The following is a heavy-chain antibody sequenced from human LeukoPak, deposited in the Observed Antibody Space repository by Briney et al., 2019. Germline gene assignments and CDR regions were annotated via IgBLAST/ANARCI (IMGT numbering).Heavy chain of an antibody. Sequence: PGGSLRLSCAASGFTFSSYEMNWVRQAPGKGLEWVSAITDSGGDTYSADSVKGRFTISRDNSKNTLYLQMNSLRAEDTAVYYCAKGSRASRPYYFDYWGQGTLVTVSS. CDR2: ITDSGGDT. V-gene: IGHV3-23*01. D-gene: IGHD6-6*01. CDR1: GFTFSSYE. J-gene: IGHJ4*02. CDR3: AKGSRASRPYYFDY.